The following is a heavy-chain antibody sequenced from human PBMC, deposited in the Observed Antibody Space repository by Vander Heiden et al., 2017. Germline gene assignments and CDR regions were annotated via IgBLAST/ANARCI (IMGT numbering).Heavy chain of an antibody. CDR3: ATSGGGSGSAMYY. D-gene: IGHD3-10*01. Sequence: EVQLVVSGGGLVKPGGSLRLSCAASGFTFSAAWMSWVRQAPGRGLEWVVRIKTKTDGGTTDYAAPVKGRFTISRDDSKNTLYLQMNSLKTEDTAAYYCATSGGGSGSAMYYWGQGPLVTVS. CDR2: IKTKTDGGTT. J-gene: IGHJ4*02. V-gene: IGHV3-15*01. CDR1: GFTFSAAW.